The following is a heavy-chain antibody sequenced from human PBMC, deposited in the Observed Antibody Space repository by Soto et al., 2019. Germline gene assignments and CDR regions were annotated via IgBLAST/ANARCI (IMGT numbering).Heavy chain of an antibody. CDR1: GFTFSSYG. V-gene: IGHV3-30*18. CDR2: ISYDGSNK. J-gene: IGHJ4*02. D-gene: IGHD4-17*01. Sequence: QVQLVESGGGVVQPGRSLRLSCAASGFTFSSYGMHWVRQAPGKGLEWVAVISYDGSNKYYADSVKGRFTISRDNSKNTLYLQMNSLSAEDTAVYYCAKDGDRLRWYHDYWGQGTLVTVSS. CDR3: AKDGDRLRWYHDY.